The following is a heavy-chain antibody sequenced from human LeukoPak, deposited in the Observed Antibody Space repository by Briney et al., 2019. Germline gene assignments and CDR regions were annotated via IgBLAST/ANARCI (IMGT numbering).Heavy chain of an antibody. CDR3: ARETGPTVFDS. Sequence: SETLSLTCSVSGDSIDSYSWNWVRQPPGKGLEWIGYIYYSGSTNYNPSLKSRITMSIDTSKKQFSLNLSSVTAADPAVYYCARETGPTVFDSWGQGALVTVSS. D-gene: IGHD4-17*01. CDR2: IYYSGST. V-gene: IGHV4-59*01. J-gene: IGHJ4*02. CDR1: GDSIDSYS.